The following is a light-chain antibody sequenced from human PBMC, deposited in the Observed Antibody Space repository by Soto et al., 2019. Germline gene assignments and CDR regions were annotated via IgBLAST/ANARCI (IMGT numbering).Light chain of an antibody. V-gene: IGKV1-39*01. J-gene: IGKJ4*01. Sequence: IQMTQSPYSLSASVGDRVTITCRASQSISTYLNWYRQKPGKAPELLIFLASTLQSGVPSRFSGSGSGTDFALTISSLQPEDFATYYCQQSYSNRVTFGGATKWQI. CDR3: QQSYSNRVT. CDR2: LAS. CDR1: QSISTY.